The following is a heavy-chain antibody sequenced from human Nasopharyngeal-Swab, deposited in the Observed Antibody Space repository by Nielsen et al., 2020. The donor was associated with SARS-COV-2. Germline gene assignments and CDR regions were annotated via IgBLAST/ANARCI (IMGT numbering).Heavy chain of an antibody. D-gene: IGHD3/OR15-3a*01. Sequence: SETLSLTCTVSGDSIRSTTFYWGWIRQPPGKGLEWIGSIHNSGTPYYIPSLKSRVTISVDTSKNQFSLKMRSVTAADTAVYYCASGPFGPGDSYYYYYGLDVWGQGTTVTVSS. V-gene: IGHV4-39*07. CDR3: ASGPFGPGDSYYYYYGLDV. CDR2: IHNSGTP. CDR1: GDSIRSTTFY. J-gene: IGHJ6*02.